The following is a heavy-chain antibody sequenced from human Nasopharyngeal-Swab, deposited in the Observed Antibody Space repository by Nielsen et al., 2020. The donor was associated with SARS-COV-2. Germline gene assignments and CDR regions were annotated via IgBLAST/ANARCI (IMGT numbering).Heavy chain of an antibody. J-gene: IGHJ6*03. D-gene: IGHD5-24*01. Sequence: ASVKVSCKASGYTFSGYGFSWVRQAPGQGLEWMGWISTYNGKTNYAQKFQGRVTMTTDTSTSTAYMELSSLRSEDTAAYYCARGGWLRKDYYYSYYYMDVWGKGTTVTVSS. CDR2: ISTYNGKT. CDR1: GYTFSGYG. V-gene: IGHV1-18*01. CDR3: ARGGWLRKDYYYSYYYMDV.